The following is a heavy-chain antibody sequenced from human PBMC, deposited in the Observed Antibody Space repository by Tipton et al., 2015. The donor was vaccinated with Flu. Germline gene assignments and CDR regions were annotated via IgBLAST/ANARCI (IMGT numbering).Heavy chain of an antibody. CDR2: ICPGSP. D-gene: IGHD4-11*01. Sequence: TLSLTCTVSGYSISSDYYWGWIRQPPGKGLEWIGNICPGSPYYNPSLKSRVTMSIDTSKIQFSLRLTSVTAADTAVYFCARRDFSNYVSEPKNWFDIWGQGTLVTVSS. V-gene: IGHV4-38-2*02. J-gene: IGHJ5*02. CDR1: GYSISSDYY. CDR3: ARRDFSNYVSEPKNWFDI.